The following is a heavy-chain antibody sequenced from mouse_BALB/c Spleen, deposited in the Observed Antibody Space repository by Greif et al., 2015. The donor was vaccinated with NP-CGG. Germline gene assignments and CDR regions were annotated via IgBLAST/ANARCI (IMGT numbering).Heavy chain of an antibody. D-gene: IGHD3-3*01. J-gene: IGHJ3*01. CDR2: IDPSNSET. V-gene: IGHV1S82*01. Sequence: VQLQQSGPELVRPGASVKMSCKASGYTFTSYWMHWVKQRPGQGLEWIGMIDPSNSETRLNQKFKDKATLNVGKSSNAGCMRVRGLGSGGSGGCCCARGGGGFAGWGRGTLVTVS. CDR3: ARGGGGFAG. CDR1: GYTFTSYW.